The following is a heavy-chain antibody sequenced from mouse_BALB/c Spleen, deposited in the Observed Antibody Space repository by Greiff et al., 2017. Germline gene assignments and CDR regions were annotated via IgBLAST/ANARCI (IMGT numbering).Heavy chain of an antibody. CDR1: GYSITSDYA. J-gene: IGHJ2*01. Sequence: EVQLQQSGPGLVKPSQSLSLTCTVTGYSITSDYAWNWIRQFPGNKLEWMGYISYSGSTSYNPSLKSRISITRDTSKNQFFLQLNSVTTEDTATYYCASGNYVIDYWGQGTTLTVSS. D-gene: IGHD2-1*01. CDR3: ASGNYVIDY. CDR2: ISYSGST. V-gene: IGHV3-2*02.